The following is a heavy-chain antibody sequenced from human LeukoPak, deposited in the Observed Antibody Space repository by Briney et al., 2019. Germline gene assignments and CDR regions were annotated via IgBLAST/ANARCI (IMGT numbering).Heavy chain of an antibody. J-gene: IGHJ5*02. CDR1: GYTFTSYG. Sequence: ASVKVSCKASGYTFTSYGISWVRQAPGQGLEWMGWISTSQGNTNYAQELQGRVTMTTDTSTSTAYMELRSLRSDDTAVYYCGRHAGYSSNWYGHWGQGTLVTVSS. CDR3: GRHAGYSSNWYGH. D-gene: IGHD6-13*01. V-gene: IGHV1-18*01. CDR2: ISTSQGNT.